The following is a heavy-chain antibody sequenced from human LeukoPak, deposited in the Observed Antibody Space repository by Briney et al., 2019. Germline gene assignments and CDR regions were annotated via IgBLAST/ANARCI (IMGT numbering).Heavy chain of an antibody. V-gene: IGHV3-7*01. CDR3: ARETPRRGETRDGYR. J-gene: IGHJ4*02. CDR2: IKEDGGET. D-gene: IGHD5-24*01. Sequence: GGSLRLSCAASGFTFSGSAIHWVRQVPGKGLECLANIKEDGGETYYADSVKGRFTISRDNPKNLLFLQINSLRVEDTAVYYCARETPRRGETRDGYRWGQGTVVTVSS. CDR1: GFTFSGSA.